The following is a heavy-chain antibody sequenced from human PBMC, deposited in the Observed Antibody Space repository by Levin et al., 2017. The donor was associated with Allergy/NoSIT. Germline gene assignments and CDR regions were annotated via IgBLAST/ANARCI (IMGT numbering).Heavy chain of an antibody. CDR3: ARGTCGGHYCYYYMDV. CDR2: IIPILGIA. J-gene: IGHJ6*03. V-gene: IGHV1-69*02. Sequence: ASVKVSCKASGGTFSSYTISWVRQAPGQGLEWMGRIIPILGIANYAQKFQGRVTITADKSTSTAYMELSSLRSEDTAVYYCARGTCGGHYCYYYMDVWGKGTTVTVSS. CDR1: GGTFSSYT. D-gene: IGHD3-10*01.